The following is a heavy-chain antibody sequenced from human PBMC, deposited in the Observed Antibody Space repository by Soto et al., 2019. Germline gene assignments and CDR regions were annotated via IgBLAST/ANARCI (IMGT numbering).Heavy chain of an antibody. CDR3: ATHGRDYNAYTAFYYSYGMNV. J-gene: IGHJ6*02. D-gene: IGHD1-26*01. CDR1: GYTFTNYG. Sequence: VQLVQSGAEVKQPGAPVKVSCKASGYTFTNYGVTWVRQAPGQGLEWMVWINGENGYTHYAQNVQGKATMTTDKSPRTAYMELRSLKSADPAVYYCATHGRDYNAYTAFYYSYGMNVWGQGTTITVSS. CDR2: INGENGYT. V-gene: IGHV1-18*01.